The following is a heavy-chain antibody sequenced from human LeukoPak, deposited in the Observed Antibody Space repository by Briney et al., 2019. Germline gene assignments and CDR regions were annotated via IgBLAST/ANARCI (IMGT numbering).Heavy chain of an antibody. CDR3: ARETRQYQLLTLIDY. J-gene: IGHJ4*02. CDR1: GYSISSSSS. CDR2: VYHSGST. Sequence: SETLSLTCTVSGYSISSSSSWGWIRQPPGKGLEWIGSVYHSGSTYYNPSLKSRVTISADTSKNQFSLNLSSVTAADTAVYYCARETRQYQLLTLIDYWGQGTLVTVSS. V-gene: IGHV4-38-2*02. D-gene: IGHD2-2*01.